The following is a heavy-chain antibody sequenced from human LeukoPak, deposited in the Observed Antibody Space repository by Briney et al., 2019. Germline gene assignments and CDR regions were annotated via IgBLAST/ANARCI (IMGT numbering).Heavy chain of an antibody. CDR2: INHSGGT. CDR3: ARGLQF. J-gene: IGHJ4*02. CDR1: GGSFSGYY. V-gene: IGHV4-34*01. D-gene: IGHD2-15*01. Sequence: SETLSLTCAVYGGSFSGYYWSWIRQPPGKGLEWIGEINHSGGTNYNPSLKSRVTISVDTSKNQFSLKLSSVTAADTAVYYCARGLQFWGQGTLVTVSS.